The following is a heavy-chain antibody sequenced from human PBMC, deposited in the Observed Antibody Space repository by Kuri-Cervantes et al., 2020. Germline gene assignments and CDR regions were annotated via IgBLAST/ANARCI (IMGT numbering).Heavy chain of an antibody. CDR3: ARFPYYYMDV. CDR1: GYSISSGFY. J-gene: IGHJ6*03. Sequence: SETLSLTCTVSGYSISSGFYWGWIRQPPGKGLEWIGSIYRSGSPSYNPSLKSRVTISVDTSKNQFSLKLSSVTAADTAVYYCARFPYYYMDVWGKGTTVTVSS. CDR2: IYRSGSP. V-gene: IGHV4-38-2*02.